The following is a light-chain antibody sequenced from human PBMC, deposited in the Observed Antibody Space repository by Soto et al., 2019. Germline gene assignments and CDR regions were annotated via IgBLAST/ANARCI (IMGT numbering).Light chain of an antibody. V-gene: IGLV2-14*01. CDR2: DVS. Sequence: QSALTQPASVSGSPGPSITISCTGASSDVGGYHYVSWYQQYPGKAPKVMIYDVSNRPSGVSNRFSGSKSGNTASLTISGLQAQDEADHYCSSYTTSSTSVFGPGTKVTVL. CDR3: SSYTTSSTSV. J-gene: IGLJ1*01. CDR1: SSDVGGYHY.